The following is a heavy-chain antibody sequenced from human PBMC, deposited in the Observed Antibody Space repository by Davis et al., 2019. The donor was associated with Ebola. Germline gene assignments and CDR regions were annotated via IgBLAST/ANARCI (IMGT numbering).Heavy chain of an antibody. CDR3: ARDRLDIVATDYYYGMDV. V-gene: IGHV4-34*01. Sequence: MPSETLSLTCAVYGGSFSGYYWSWIRQPPGKGLEWIGEINHSGSTNYNPSLKSRVTISVDTSKNQFSLKLSSVTAADTAVYYCARDRLDIVATDYYYGMDVWGQGTTVTVSS. D-gene: IGHD5-12*01. CDR1: GGSFSGYY. J-gene: IGHJ6*02. CDR2: INHSGST.